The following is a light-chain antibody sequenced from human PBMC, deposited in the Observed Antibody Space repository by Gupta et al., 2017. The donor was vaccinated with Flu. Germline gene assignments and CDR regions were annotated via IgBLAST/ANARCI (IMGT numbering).Light chain of an antibody. V-gene: IGKV4-1*01. CDR2: WAS. CDR3: QQYYSFPRT. CDR1: QSVLYSANNKNY. Sequence: SLGERATINCKSSQSVLYSANNKNYLAWYQQKAGQPPKLLIDWASTRESGVPDRFSGSGSGTDFTLTISSLQAEDVAVYSCQQYYSFPRTFGQGTKVDIK. J-gene: IGKJ1*01.